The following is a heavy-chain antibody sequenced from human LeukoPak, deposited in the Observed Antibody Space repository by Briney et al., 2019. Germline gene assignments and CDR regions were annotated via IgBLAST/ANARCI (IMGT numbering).Heavy chain of an antibody. D-gene: IGHD6-19*01. CDR3: VRRDNTGWNYFDY. CDR1: GGSINSHY. CDR2: IYYKGNT. Sequence: PSETLSLTCTVSGGSINSHYWSWIRQPPGKGLEWIGDIYYKGNTNHNPSLKSRVTISVGTSKNHLSLKLTSVLAADTAIYYCVRRDNTGWNYFDYWGQGILVTVSS. V-gene: IGHV4-59*08. J-gene: IGHJ4*02.